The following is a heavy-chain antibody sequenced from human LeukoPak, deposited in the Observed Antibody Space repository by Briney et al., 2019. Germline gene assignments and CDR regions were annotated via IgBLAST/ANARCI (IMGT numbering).Heavy chain of an antibody. Sequence: SETLSLTCTVSGGSISSSSYYWGWIRQPPGKGLEWIGSIYYSGSTYYNPSLKSRVTISVDTSKNQFSLKLSSVTAADTAVYYYARNTRSLNGGGWFDPWGQGTLVTVSS. CDR2: IYYSGST. D-gene: IGHD2-21*01. CDR1: GGSISSSSYY. J-gene: IGHJ5*02. CDR3: ARNTRSLNGGGWFDP. V-gene: IGHV4-39*01.